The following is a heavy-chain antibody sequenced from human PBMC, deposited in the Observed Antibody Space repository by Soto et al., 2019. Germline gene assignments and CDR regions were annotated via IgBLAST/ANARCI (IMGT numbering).Heavy chain of an antibody. Sequence: GGFLRLSCAASGFTFSSYWMHWVRQAPGKGLVWVSRINSDGSSTSYADSVKGRFTISRDNAKNTLYLQMNSLRAEDTAVYYCASTLEYCSSTSCYPFDYWGQGTLVTVSS. CDR3: ASTLEYCSSTSCYPFDY. J-gene: IGHJ4*02. D-gene: IGHD2-2*01. CDR2: INSDGSST. V-gene: IGHV3-74*01. CDR1: GFTFSSYW.